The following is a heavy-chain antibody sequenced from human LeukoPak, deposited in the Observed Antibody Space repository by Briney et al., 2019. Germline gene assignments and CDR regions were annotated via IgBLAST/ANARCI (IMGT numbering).Heavy chain of an antibody. CDR3: AKDRQDYDSGDYFDY. V-gene: IGHV3-23*01. J-gene: IGHJ4*02. D-gene: IGHD3-22*01. CDR1: GLTLSNNI. Sequence: GGSLRLSCAASGLTLSNNIMSWFRQAPGKGLEWFSVLSNEDNAYYADSVKGRFTVSRDNFKNTLYLQMNSLRAEDTAVYYCAKDRQDYDSGDYFDYWGQGTLVTVSS. CDR2: LSNEDNA.